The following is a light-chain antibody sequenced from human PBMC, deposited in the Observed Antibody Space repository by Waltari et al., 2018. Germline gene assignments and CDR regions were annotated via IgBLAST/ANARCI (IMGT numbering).Light chain of an antibody. CDR3: QQYVSSPKT. Sequence: EIVLTQSPGTLSLSPGGRDTLSCRASESVTKYVAWYQHKPGQAPRLLIYGASTRVIGIPDRISGSGSGTDFTLTITRLEPEDFAMYYCQQYVSSPKTFGPGTKVEIK. CDR2: GAS. J-gene: IGKJ1*01. CDR1: ESVTKY. V-gene: IGKV3-20*01.